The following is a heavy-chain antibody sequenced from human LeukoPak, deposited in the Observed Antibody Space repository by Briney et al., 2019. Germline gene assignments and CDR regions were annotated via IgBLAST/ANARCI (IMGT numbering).Heavy chain of an antibody. V-gene: IGHV3-74*01. CDR2: INSDGSST. J-gene: IGHJ4*02. CDR1: GFTFSSYW. Sequence: PGGSLRLSGAASGFTFSSYWMHWVRQAPGKGLVWVSRINSDGSSTSYADSVKGRFTISRDNAKNTLYLQMNSLRAEDTAVYYCASQPNSYGGEYYFDYWGQGTLVTVSS. D-gene: IGHD5-18*01. CDR3: ASQPNSYGGEYYFDY.